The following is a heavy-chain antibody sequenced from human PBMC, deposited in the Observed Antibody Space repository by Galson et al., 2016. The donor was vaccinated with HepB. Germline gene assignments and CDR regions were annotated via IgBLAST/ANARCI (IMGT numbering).Heavy chain of an antibody. D-gene: IGHD5-18*01. CDR1: GGSVSSGSYY. CDR2: IYYSGST. V-gene: IGHV4-61*01. J-gene: IGHJ4*02. Sequence: SETLSLTCTVSGGSVSSGSYYWSWIRQPPGKGLEWIGYIYYSGSTNYNPSLKSRVTVSVDASKNQFSLKLSSVTAADTAVYYCARAGDTPMVPFDYWGQGTLVTVSS. CDR3: ARAGDTPMVPFDY.